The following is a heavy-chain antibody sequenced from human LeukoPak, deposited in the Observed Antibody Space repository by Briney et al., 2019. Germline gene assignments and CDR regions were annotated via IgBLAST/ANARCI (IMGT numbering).Heavy chain of an antibody. Sequence: PSETLSLTCTVSGGSINSYYWTWIRQPPGKGLEWIGYIYYSGSTHYNPSLNSRVTISMDTSKNHFSLKLSSVTAADTGRYYCARTSRHFYGSGSNLTPWPADMDVWGQGTKVTVSS. V-gene: IGHV4-59*01. J-gene: IGHJ6*02. CDR1: GGSINSYY. CDR3: ARTSRHFYGSGSNLTPWPADMDV. CDR2: IYYSGST. D-gene: IGHD3-10*01.